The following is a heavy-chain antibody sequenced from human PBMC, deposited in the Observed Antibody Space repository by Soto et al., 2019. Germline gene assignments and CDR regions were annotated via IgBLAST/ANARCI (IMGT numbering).Heavy chain of an antibody. CDR2: ITSNGGNT. J-gene: IGHJ6*02. CDR1: GFTFSSYA. Sequence: EVQLVESGGGLVQPGGSLRLSCAASGFTFSSYAMHWVRQAPGKGLEYVSAITSNGGNTDYASSVKGRFTISRDNSKNTLDLQMGSLRVEDMAVYSCASLITFGYGMVVWGQGTTVTVSS. V-gene: IGHV3-64*01. D-gene: IGHD3-16*01. CDR3: ASLITFGYGMVV.